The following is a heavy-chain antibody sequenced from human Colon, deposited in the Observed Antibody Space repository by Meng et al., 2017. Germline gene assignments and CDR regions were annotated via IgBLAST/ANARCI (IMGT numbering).Heavy chain of an antibody. Sequence: QVQLQESGPGLVRPLETLSLICTGSVGSVSRSGYQWGWIRQPPGKGLEWIGYASTNYNPSLKSRVTISLDTSRNQFSLSLSSVTAADTAVYYCARDHMGSLDYWGQGILVTGSS. V-gene: IGHV4-61*08. CDR3: ARDHMGSLDY. CDR1: VGSVSRSGYQ. J-gene: IGHJ4*02. D-gene: IGHD1-26*01. CDR2: AST.